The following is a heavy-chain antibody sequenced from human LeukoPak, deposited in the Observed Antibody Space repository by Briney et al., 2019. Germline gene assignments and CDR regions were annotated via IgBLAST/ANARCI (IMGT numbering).Heavy chain of an antibody. Sequence: GRSLRLSCAASGFTFSSYAMHWVRQAPGKGLEWVAVISYDGSNKYYADSVKGRFTISRDNSKNTLYPQMNSLRAEDTAVYYCARDGYEGEGWGYYFDYWGQGTLVTVSS. CDR1: GFTFSSYA. CDR3: ARDGYEGEGWGYYFDY. V-gene: IGHV3-30-3*01. J-gene: IGHJ4*02. CDR2: ISYDGSNK. D-gene: IGHD5-12*01.